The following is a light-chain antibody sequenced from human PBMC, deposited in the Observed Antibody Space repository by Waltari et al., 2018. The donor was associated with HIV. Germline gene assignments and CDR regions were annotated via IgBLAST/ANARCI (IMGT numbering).Light chain of an antibody. CDR3: QQRSNWPLIT. V-gene: IGKV3-11*01. CDR2: EAS. J-gene: IGKJ5*01. Sequence: EIVLTQSPATLSLSPGERATLSCRASQSVSTYLAWYQQKPGQAPRLLIYEASERATGIPARFSGSGSGTDFTLTISDLEPEDFAVYYCQQRSNWPLITFGQGTRLEIK. CDR1: QSVSTY.